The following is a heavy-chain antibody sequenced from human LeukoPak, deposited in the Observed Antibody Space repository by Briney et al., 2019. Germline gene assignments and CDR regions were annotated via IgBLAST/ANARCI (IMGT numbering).Heavy chain of an antibody. D-gene: IGHD3-22*01. CDR2: ISASGATT. V-gene: IGHV3-23*01. Sequence: GGSLRLSCAASGFTFTSYAMNWVRQAPGKGLEWVSVISASGATTDYADSVKGRFTISKDNSKNTLYLQMNSLRAEDTAVYYCTKGSYYDNSGRAYFDYWGQGTLVTVSS. J-gene: IGHJ4*02. CDR1: GFTFTSYA. CDR3: TKGSYYDNSGRAYFDY.